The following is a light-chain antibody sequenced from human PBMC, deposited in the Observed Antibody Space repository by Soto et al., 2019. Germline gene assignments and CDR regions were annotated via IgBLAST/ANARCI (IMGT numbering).Light chain of an antibody. Sequence: DIQMTQSPPSLSASVGDRVTITCRASQTISDYLNWYQQKPGKAPKLLIYAASSLQSGVSSRFSGSGYGTDFTLTISSLQPEDFATYYCQQSHFSPWTFGQGTKVEI. CDR1: QTISDY. CDR2: AAS. V-gene: IGKV1-39*01. J-gene: IGKJ1*01. CDR3: QQSHFSPWT.